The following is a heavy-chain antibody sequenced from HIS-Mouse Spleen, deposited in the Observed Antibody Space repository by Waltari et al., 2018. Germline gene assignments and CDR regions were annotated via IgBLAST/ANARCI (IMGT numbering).Heavy chain of an antibody. D-gene: IGHD6-13*01. Sequence: QLQLQESGPGLVKPSETLSLTCTVSGGSISSSSYYWGWIRQPPGKGLEWIGSIYYSWSTSYTPSLKSRVTISVDTSKNQFSRKLGSVTAADTAVYYCAREIPYSSSWYDWYFDLWGRGTLVTVSS. CDR3: AREIPYSSSWYDWYFDL. CDR2: IYYSWST. CDR1: GGSISSSSYY. V-gene: IGHV4-39*07. J-gene: IGHJ2*01.